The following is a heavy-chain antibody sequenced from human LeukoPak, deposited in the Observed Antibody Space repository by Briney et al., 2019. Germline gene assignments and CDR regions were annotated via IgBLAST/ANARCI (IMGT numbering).Heavy chain of an antibody. Sequence: PGRSLRLSCAASRFTFRDYGMYWVRQAPGKGLEWVAIIYYDGSKKYYADSVKGRFSISRDNSKTTLYLQMNSLRAEDTAVYFCARVLGTECFWYLDLWGRGTLVTVSS. CDR1: RFTFRDYG. CDR3: ARVLGTECFWYLDL. J-gene: IGHJ2*01. CDR2: IYYDGSKK. D-gene: IGHD7-27*01. V-gene: IGHV3-33*01.